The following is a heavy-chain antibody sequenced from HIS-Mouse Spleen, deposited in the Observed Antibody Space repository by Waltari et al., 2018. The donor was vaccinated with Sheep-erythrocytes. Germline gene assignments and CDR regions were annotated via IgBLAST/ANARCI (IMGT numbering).Heavy chain of an antibody. Sequence: QVQLVQSGAEVKKPGSSVKVSCKASGGTFSSYAISWVRQATGQGLGWVGRIIPILGVANSAQKFQGRVTITADKSTSTAYMELSSLRAEDTAVYYCAQTGATTPHFDYWGQGTLVTVSS. CDR1: GGTFSSYA. J-gene: IGHJ4*02. CDR2: IIPILGVA. D-gene: IGHD1-26*01. CDR3: AQTGATTPHFDY. V-gene: IGHV1-69*04.